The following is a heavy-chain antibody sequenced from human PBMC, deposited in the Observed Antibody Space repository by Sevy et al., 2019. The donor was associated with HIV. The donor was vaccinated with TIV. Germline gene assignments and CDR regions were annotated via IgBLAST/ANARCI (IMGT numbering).Heavy chain of an antibody. Sequence: SETLSLTCSVSGDSISTYYWSWIRQHPGRGLEWIGYMFYSGNNNYNPSVRSRVTISADTSANQFSLILTAVTAADKAMYYFGRHGALPVGPSTIYAFDIWGQGTMVTVSS. CDR3: GRHGALPVGPSTIYAFDI. V-gene: IGHV4-59*08. D-gene: IGHD2-8*01. J-gene: IGHJ3*02. CDR1: GDSISTYY. CDR2: MFYSGNN.